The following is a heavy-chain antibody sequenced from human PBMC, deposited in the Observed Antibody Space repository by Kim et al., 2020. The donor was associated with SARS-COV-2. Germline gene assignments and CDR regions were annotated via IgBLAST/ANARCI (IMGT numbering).Heavy chain of an antibody. J-gene: IGHJ5*01. Sequence: GGSLRLSCAASGFTFSRQAMAWVRQAPGKGLEWVSSISGSGGSIYYAESVKGRFSISRDIAKNTIYLQMSSLRAEDTAMYYCAKLKTMLQGVNLFESWGQGTRVTVSA. V-gene: IGHV3-23*01. CDR2: ISGSGGSI. CDR3: AKLKTMLQGVNLFES. CDR1: GFTFSRQA. D-gene: IGHD3-10*01.